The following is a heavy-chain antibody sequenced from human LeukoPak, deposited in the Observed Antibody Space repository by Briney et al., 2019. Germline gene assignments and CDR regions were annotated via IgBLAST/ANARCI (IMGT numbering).Heavy chain of an antibody. CDR1: GFTFSSYA. Sequence: GGSLRLSCAASGFTFSSYAMSWVRQAPGKGLEWVSAISGSGGSTYYADSVKGRFTISRDNSKNTLYLQMNSLRAEDTAVYYCAKVEVGYSSGWYDFDYWGQGTLVTVSS. V-gene: IGHV3-23*01. J-gene: IGHJ4*02. CDR2: ISGSGGST. CDR3: AKVEVGYSSGWYDFDY. D-gene: IGHD6-19*01.